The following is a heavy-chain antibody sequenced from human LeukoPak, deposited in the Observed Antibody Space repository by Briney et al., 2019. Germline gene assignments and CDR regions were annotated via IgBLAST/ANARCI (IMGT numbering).Heavy chain of an antibody. CDR2: ISAYNGNT. CDR3: ARVDGDYPHSFFDY. Sequence: GASVKVSCKASGYTFTSYGISWVRQAPGQGLEWMGWISAYNGNTNYAQKLQGRVTMTTDTSTSTAYMELRSLRSEDTAVYYCARVDGDYPHSFFDYWGQGTLVTVSS. V-gene: IGHV1-18*01. CDR1: GYTFTSYG. J-gene: IGHJ4*02. D-gene: IGHD4-17*01.